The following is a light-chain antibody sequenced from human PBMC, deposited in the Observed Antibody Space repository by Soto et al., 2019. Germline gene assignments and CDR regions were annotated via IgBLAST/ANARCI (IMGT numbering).Light chain of an antibody. CDR1: QNIRNL. V-gene: IGKV1-5*03. Sequence: IPLTQSPSTLSADVGDSVTITCRASQNIRNLLAWYQQKPEKAPKVLIYRASHLESGVPSRFSASGSGTEFSLTINSLQADDFATYYCQQYHIYSWTFGQGTKVDI. CDR2: RAS. J-gene: IGKJ1*01. CDR3: QQYHIYSWT.